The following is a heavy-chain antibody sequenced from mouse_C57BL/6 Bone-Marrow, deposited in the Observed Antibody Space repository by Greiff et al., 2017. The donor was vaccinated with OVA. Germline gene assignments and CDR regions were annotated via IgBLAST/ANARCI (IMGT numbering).Heavy chain of an antibody. CDR1: GYTFTDYY. D-gene: IGHD1-1*01. Sequence: VQLQQSGPVLVKPGASVKMSCKASGYTFTDYYMNWVKQSHGKSLEWIGVINPYNGGTSYNQKFKGKATLTVDKSSSTAYMELNSLTSEDSAVYYCARFIYYYGAGYFDVWGTGTTVTVSS. CDR3: ARFIYYYGAGYFDV. CDR2: INPYNGGT. J-gene: IGHJ1*03. V-gene: IGHV1-19*01.